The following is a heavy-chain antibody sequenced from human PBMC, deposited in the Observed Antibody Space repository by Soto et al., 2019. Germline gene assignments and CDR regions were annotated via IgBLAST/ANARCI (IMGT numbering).Heavy chain of an antibody. CDR1: GYTLTELS. J-gene: IGHJ6*02. CDR3: ARSRSSGWYRQRYYYYGLDV. D-gene: IGHD6-19*01. Sequence: ASVKVSCKVSGYTLTELSMHWVRQAPGKGLEGMGGFDPEDGETIYAQKFQGRVTMTEDTSTDTAYMELSRLRSDDTAVYYCARSRSSGWYRQRYYYYGLDVWGQRTTVTVSS. CDR2: FDPEDGET. V-gene: IGHV1-24*01.